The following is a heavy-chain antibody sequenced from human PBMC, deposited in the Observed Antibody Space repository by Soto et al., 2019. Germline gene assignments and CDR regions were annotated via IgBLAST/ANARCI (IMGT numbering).Heavy chain of an antibody. J-gene: IGHJ4*02. CDR2: ISSSSSYI. Sequence: LRLSCAASGFTFSSYSMNWVRQAPGKGLEWVSSISSSSSYIYYADSVRGRFTISRDNAKNSLYLQMNSLRAEDTAVYYCARISYYYDSSGSLTGADYWGQGTLVTVSS. CDR3: ARISYYYDSSGSLTGADY. D-gene: IGHD3-22*01. V-gene: IGHV3-21*01. CDR1: GFTFSSYS.